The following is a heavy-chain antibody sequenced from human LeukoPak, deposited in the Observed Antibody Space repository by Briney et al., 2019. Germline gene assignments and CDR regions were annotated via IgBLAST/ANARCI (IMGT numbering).Heavy chain of an antibody. V-gene: IGHV4-34*01. CDR1: GGSFSGYY. CDR2: INHSGST. Sequence: PSETLSLTCAVYGGSFSGYYWSWIRQPPGKGLEWIGEINHSGSTNYNPSLKSRVTISVDTSKEQFSLKLSSVTAADTAVYYCARGGALGYCSSTSCYEYFDLWGRGTLVTVSS. D-gene: IGHD2-2*01. CDR3: ARGGALGYCSSTSCYEYFDL. J-gene: IGHJ2*01.